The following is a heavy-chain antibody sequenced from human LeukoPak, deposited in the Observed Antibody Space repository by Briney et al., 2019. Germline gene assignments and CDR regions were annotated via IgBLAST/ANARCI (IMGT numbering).Heavy chain of an antibody. CDR2: IYYSGST. V-gene: IGHV4-59*02. J-gene: IGHJ6*02. Sequence: SETLSLTCTLSGGSVSSYYWSWLRQPPGKGLEWVGYIYYSGSTNYIPSLKSRATISVDTSKSQFSLNLSSVTPADTAVYYCAGYSSTFYFYYGMDLWGHGTTVTVSS. CDR3: AGYSSTFYFYYGMDL. D-gene: IGHD2-2*01. CDR1: GGSVSSYY.